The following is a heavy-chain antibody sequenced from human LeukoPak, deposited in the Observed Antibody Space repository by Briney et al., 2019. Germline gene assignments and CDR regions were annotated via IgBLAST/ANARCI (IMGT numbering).Heavy chain of an antibody. CDR2: INPNSGGT. Sequence: ASVMVSCKASGYTFTGYYMHWVRQAPGQGLEWMGWINPNSGGTNYAQKFQGRVTMTRDTSISTAYMELSRLRSDDTAVYYCARDLSQYSSSWGDYWGQGTLVTVSS. CDR1: GYTFTGYY. V-gene: IGHV1-2*02. D-gene: IGHD6-13*01. J-gene: IGHJ4*02. CDR3: ARDLSQYSSSWGDY.